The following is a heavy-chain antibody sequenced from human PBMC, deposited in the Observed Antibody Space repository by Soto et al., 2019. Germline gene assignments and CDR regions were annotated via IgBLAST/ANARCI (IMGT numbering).Heavy chain of an antibody. Sequence: EVQLVESGGGLVQPGGSLRLSCAASGLPFSDNWMHWVRQAPGKWLVWVSRISSDGSSTTYADSVKGRFTVSRDNAQNTLYLQMSGLRAEDTAMYYCARDSYRSATHWGQGTLVTVSS. D-gene: IGHD6-19*01. CDR1: GLPFSDNW. CDR2: ISSDGSST. J-gene: IGHJ4*02. CDR3: ARDSYRSATH. V-gene: IGHV3-74*01.